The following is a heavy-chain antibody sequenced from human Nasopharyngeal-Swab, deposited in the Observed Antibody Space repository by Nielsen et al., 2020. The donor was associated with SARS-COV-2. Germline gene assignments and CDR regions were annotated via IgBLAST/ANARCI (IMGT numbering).Heavy chain of an antibody. D-gene: IGHD3-22*01. Sequence: GESLKISCAASGFTFSSYAMSWVRQAPGKGLEWVSAISGSGGSTYYADSVKGRFTISRDNSKNTLYLQMNSLRAEDTAVYYCAKDCYDSSGYHPDAFDIWGQGTMVTVSS. CDR3: AKDCYDSSGYHPDAFDI. V-gene: IGHV3-23*01. CDR2: ISGSGGST. CDR1: GFTFSSYA. J-gene: IGHJ3*02.